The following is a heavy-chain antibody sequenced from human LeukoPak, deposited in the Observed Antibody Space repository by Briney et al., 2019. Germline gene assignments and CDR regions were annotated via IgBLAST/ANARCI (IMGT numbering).Heavy chain of an antibody. CDR2: INPNSGGT. CDR1: GYTFTGYY. CDR3: AKESGTVSGPDYFDY. V-gene: IGHV1-2*02. J-gene: IGHJ4*02. D-gene: IGHD6-19*01. Sequence: GASVKVSCKASGYTFTGYYMHWVRQAPGQGLEWMGWINPNSGGTNYAQKFQGRVTMTRDTSISTAYMELSSLRSEDTAVYYCAKESGTVSGPDYFDYWGQGTPVTVSS.